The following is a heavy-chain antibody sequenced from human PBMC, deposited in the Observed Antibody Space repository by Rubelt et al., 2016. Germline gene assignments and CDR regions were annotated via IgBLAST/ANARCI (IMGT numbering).Heavy chain of an antibody. J-gene: IGHJ4*02. V-gene: IGHV3-30*03. Sequence: QVQLVQSGGGVVQPGKSLRLSCTASGFTFSSFGMHWVRQAPGKGLEWVAVISYDGNNADYVDSVKGRFTVSRENSKNTLFLQMYSLRPDDTATYYGTITTDAIDEWGQGALVAVSS. CDR2: ISYDGNNA. D-gene: IGHD1-20*01. CDR1: GFTFSSFG. CDR3: TITTDAIDE.